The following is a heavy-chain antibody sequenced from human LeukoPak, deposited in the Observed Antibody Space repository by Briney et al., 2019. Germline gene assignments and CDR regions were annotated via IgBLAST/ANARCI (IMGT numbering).Heavy chain of an antibody. J-gene: IGHJ6*02. CDR1: GFTFSSYS. CDR2: ISSSSSYI. CDR3: AREGNYYDMDV. V-gene: IGHV3-21*04. Sequence: GGSLRLSCAASGFTFSSYSMNWVRQAPGKGLEWVSCISSSSSYIYHADSVKGRFTISRDNAKNSLYLQMNSLRAEDTAVYYCAREGNYYDMDVWGQGTTVTVSS.